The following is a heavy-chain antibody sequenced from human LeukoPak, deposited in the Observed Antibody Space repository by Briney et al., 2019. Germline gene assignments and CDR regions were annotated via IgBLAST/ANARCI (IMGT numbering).Heavy chain of an antibody. CDR2: IYSSGST. CDR3: ARFAYCGGHCWYYFDY. CDR1: SDSISGYY. V-gene: IGHV4-59*01. D-gene: IGHD2-21*02. Sequence: SETLSLTCTVSSDSISGYYWSWIRQPPGKGLEWLGYIYSSGSTNYNPSLNSRVTLSVDTSKNQFSLKLSSVTAADTAVYYCARFAYCGGHCWYYFDYWGQGTLVTVSS. J-gene: IGHJ4*02.